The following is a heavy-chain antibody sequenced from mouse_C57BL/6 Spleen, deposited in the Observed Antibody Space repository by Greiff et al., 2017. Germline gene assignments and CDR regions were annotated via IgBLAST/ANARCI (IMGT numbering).Heavy chain of an antibody. CDR2: INSDGGST. D-gene: IGHD2-5*01. V-gene: IGHV5-2*01. Sequence: EVKVVESGGGLVQPGESLKLSCESNEYEFPSHDMSWVRKTPEKRLALVAAINSDGGSTYYPDTMERRFIISRDNTKKTLYLQMSSLRSEDTALYYCASYSKGYFDVWGTGTTVTVSS. J-gene: IGHJ1*03. CDR3: ASYSKGYFDV. CDR1: EYEFPSHD.